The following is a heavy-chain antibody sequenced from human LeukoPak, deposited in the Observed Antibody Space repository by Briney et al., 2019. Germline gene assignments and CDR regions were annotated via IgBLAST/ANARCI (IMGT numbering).Heavy chain of an antibody. J-gene: IGHJ4*02. CDR3: VSGLKTGTNY. CDR1: GFTFSSYA. Sequence: PGGSLRLSCAASGFTFSSYAMHWVRQAPGKGLEWVAVISYDGSNKYYADSVKGRFTISRDNSKNTLYLQMNSLRAEDTAVYYCVSGLKTGTNYWGQGTLVTVSS. D-gene: IGHD1-7*01. CDR2: ISYDGSNK. V-gene: IGHV3-30-3*01.